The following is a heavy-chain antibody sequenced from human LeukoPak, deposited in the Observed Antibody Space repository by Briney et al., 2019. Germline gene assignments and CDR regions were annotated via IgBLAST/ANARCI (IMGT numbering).Heavy chain of an antibody. CDR2: IYYSGST. J-gene: IGHJ4*02. Sequence: SQTLSLTCTVSGGSISSGGYYWSWIRQHPGKGLEWIGYIYYSGSTYYNPSLKSRVTISVDTSKNQFSLKLNSVTAADTAVYYCAREDTATIDYWGQGTLVTVSS. V-gene: IGHV4-31*03. CDR3: AREDTATIDY. D-gene: IGHD5-18*01. CDR1: GGSISSGGYY.